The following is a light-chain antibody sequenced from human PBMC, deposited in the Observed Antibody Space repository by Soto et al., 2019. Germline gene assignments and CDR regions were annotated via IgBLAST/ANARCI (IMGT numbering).Light chain of an antibody. CDR2: GAS. CDR1: QSVSSTY. CDR3: QQHGSSPWM. Sequence: EIVLIQSPGTLSLSPGERATLSCRASQSVSSTYVAWYQHIPGQTPRLLIYGASNRATGIPDRFSGSGSGTDFTLTISRLEPEDFAVYYCQQHGSSPWMFGQGTKVDIK. V-gene: IGKV3-20*01. J-gene: IGKJ1*01.